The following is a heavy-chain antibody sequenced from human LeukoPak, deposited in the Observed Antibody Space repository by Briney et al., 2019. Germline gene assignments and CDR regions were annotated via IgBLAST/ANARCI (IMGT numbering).Heavy chain of an antibody. Sequence: GGSLRLSCAASGFTFSNYYMSWVRQAPGEGMEWLANIKGDGSEKHYVDSVKGRFTISRDNAKNTLYLQMNSLRVEDTAVYYCARHLYAMAEWGQGTTVTVSS. V-gene: IGHV3-7*01. CDR2: IKGDGSEK. CDR3: ARHLYAMAE. J-gene: IGHJ3*01. CDR1: GFTFSNYY. D-gene: IGHD6-19*01.